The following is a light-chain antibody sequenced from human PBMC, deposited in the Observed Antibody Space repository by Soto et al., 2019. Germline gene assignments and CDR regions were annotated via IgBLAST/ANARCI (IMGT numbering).Light chain of an antibody. J-gene: IGLJ1*01. V-gene: IGLV2-11*01. CDR3: CSFAGGYPYV. CDR1: SSS. Sequence: QSALTQPRSVSGSPGQSGTISCTGPSSSVSWYQQHPGKAPKLVIYDVNKRPSGVPDRFSGSKSGNTASLTISGLQAEDEADYYCCSFAGGYPYVFGSKTKLTVL. CDR2: DVN.